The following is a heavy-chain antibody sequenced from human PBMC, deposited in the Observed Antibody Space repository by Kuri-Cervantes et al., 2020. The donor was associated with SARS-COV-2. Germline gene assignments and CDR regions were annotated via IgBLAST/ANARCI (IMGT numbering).Heavy chain of an antibody. D-gene: IGHD3-10*01. J-gene: IGHJ4*02. CDR1: GDTLSNYA. V-gene: IGHV1-18*01. Sequence: ASVKVSCKASGDTLSNYAICWVRQAPGQGLEWMGWISAYNGNTNYAQKLQGRVTMTTDTSTSTAYMELRSLRSDDTAVYYCARGDYYGSGSYYKVWGQGTLVHVSS. CDR2: ISAYNGNT. CDR3: ARGDYYGSGSYYKV.